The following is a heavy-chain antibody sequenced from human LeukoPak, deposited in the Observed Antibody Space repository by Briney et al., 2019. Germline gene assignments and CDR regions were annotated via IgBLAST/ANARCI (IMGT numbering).Heavy chain of an antibody. D-gene: IGHD3-10*01. CDR2: MNPNSGNT. J-gene: IGHJ6*03. V-gene: IGHV1-8*03. Sequence: ASVKVSCKASGYTFTSYDINWVRQATGQGLEWMGWMNPNSGNTGYAQKFQGRVTITRNTSISTAYMELSSLRSEDAAVYYCARGLGYYYGSGSLDYMDVWGKGTTVTVSS. CDR3: ARGLGYYYGSGSLDYMDV. CDR1: GYTFTSYD.